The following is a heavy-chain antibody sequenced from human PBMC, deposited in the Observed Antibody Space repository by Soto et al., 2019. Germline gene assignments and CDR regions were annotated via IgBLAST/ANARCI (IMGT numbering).Heavy chain of an antibody. CDR2: ISAYNGNT. CDR1: GYTFTSYG. D-gene: IGHD3-10*01. Sequence: QVQLVQSGAEVKKPGASVKVSCKASGYTFTSYGISWVRQAPGQGLEWMGWISAYNGNTNYAQKLQGRATMTTDTSQXXAXMXXRSLRSDDTAVYYCAREKGFGELQIIYFYYYGLDVWGQGTTVTVSS. CDR3: AREKGFGELQIIYFYYYGLDV. J-gene: IGHJ6*02. V-gene: IGHV1-18*01.